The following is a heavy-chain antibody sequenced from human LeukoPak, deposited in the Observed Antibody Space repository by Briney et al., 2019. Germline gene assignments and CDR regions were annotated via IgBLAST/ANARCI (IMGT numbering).Heavy chain of an antibody. J-gene: IGHJ4*02. V-gene: IGHV4-39*01. Sequence: SETLSLTCTVSGGSISSSSYYWGWIRQPPGKGLEWIGSIYYSGSTYYSPSLKSRVTISVDTSKNQFSLKLSSVTAAGTAVYYCARRHSGYDYVDYWGQGTLVTVSS. CDR1: GGSISSSSYY. CDR2: IYYSGST. CDR3: ARRHSGYDYVDY. D-gene: IGHD5-12*01.